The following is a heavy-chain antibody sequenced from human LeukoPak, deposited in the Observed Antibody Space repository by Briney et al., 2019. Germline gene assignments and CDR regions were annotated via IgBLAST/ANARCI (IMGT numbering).Heavy chain of an antibody. V-gene: IGHV1-2*02. Sequence: ASVRVSCKASGYTFTGYYMHWVRQAPGQGLEWMGWINPNSGGTNYAQKFQGRVTMTRDTSISTAYMELSRLRSDDTAVYYCARDVLWFGESFDYWGREPWSPSPQ. J-gene: IGHJ4*02. CDR2: INPNSGGT. CDR1: GYTFTGYY. CDR3: ARDVLWFGESFDY. D-gene: IGHD3-10*01.